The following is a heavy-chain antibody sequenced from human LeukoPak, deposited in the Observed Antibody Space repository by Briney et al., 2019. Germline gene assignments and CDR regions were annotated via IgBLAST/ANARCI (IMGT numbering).Heavy chain of an antibody. Sequence: ASVTVSCKASGYTFTSYGISWVRQAPGQGLEWMGWISAYNGNTNYAQKLQGRVTMTTDTSTSTAYMELRSLRSDDTAVYYGARDIVPEFSVYCGGDCAQHWGQGTLVTVSS. CDR3: ARDIVPEFSVYCGGDCAQH. J-gene: IGHJ1*01. D-gene: IGHD2-21*02. CDR2: ISAYNGNT. CDR1: GYTFTSYG. V-gene: IGHV1-18*01.